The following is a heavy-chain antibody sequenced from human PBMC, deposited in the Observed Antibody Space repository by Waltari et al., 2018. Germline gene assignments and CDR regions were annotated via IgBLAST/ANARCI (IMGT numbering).Heavy chain of an antibody. CDR2: IRYDGSNK. CDR3: AKDLYLPKSSGFVYGMDV. Sequence: QVQLVESGGGVVQPGGSLRLSCAASGFTFSSYGMHWVRQAPGKGLEWVAFIRYDGSNKYYADSVKGRFTISRDNSKNTLYLQMNSLRAEDTAVYYCAKDLYLPKSSGFVYGMDVWGQGTTVTVSS. CDR1: GFTFSSYG. D-gene: IGHD3-22*01. J-gene: IGHJ6*02. V-gene: IGHV3-30*02.